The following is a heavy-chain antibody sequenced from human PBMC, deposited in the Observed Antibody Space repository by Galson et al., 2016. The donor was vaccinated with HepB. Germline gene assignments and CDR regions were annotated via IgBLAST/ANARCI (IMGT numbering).Heavy chain of an antibody. CDR2: ISYHGSDK. CDR3: ARDKSFYYYGMDV. J-gene: IGHJ6*02. CDR1: GFAFSKYP. V-gene: IGHV3-30-3*01. Sequence: SLRLSCAASGFAFSKYPAHWVRQPPGKGLEWVAAISYHGSDKYYADSVKGRVTISRDNSNNTLYLQMTSLSPEDTAVYYCARDKSFYYYGMDVWGQGTTVTVSS.